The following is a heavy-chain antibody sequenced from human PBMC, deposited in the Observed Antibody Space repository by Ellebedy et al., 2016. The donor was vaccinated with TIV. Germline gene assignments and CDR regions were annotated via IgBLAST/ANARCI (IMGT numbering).Heavy chain of an antibody. D-gene: IGHD2-21*02. V-gene: IGHV1-46*04. J-gene: IGHJ4*02. CDR3: ARGGEFGGGDCQY. CDR2: IYPSSGYT. Sequence: ASVKVSCXASGYTFTSYYMHWVRQAPGQGLEWMGIIYPSSGYTSYAQKLQGRVTMTRDTSTSTVYMELSSLRSEDTALYYCARGGEFGGGDCQYWGQGTLVTVSS. CDR1: GYTFTSYY.